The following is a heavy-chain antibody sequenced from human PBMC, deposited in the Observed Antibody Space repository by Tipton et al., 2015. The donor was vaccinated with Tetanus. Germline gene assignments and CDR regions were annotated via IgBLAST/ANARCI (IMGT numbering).Heavy chain of an antibody. Sequence: QLVQSGAEVKKPGSSVKVSCKASGGTFSTYAINWVRQATGQGLEWMGWMSPNSGNTGYAQNFQGRVTMTRNTSISTAYMELSSLRSEDTAVYYCAAPLFRSAAGKAYWGQGTLLTVSS. CDR2: MSPNSGNT. D-gene: IGHD6-13*01. CDR3: AAPLFRSAAGKAY. CDR1: GGTFSTYA. J-gene: IGHJ4*02. V-gene: IGHV1-8*02.